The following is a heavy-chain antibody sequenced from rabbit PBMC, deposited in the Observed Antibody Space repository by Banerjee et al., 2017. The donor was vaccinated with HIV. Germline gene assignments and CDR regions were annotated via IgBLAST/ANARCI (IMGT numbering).Heavy chain of an antibody. V-gene: IGHV1S45*01. D-gene: IGHD6-1*01. J-gene: IGHJ2*01. CDR2: IYAGNSVGT. CDR3: ARERAGDAAYGYVGHDGFDP. Sequence: QQQLEESGGGLVKPGGTLTLTCKASGIDLGIYYYMCWVRQAPGKGLEWIACIYAGNSVGTYYASWAKGRFTISKTSSTTVTLQMTSLTAADTATYFCARERAGDAAYGYVGHDGFDPRGPGTLVTVS. CDR1: GIDLGIYYY.